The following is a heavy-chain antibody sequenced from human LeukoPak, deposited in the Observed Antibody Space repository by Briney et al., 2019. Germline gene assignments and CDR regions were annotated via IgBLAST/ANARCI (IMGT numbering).Heavy chain of an antibody. CDR1: GFTFSSYE. V-gene: IGHV3-48*03. Sequence: GGSLRLSCAASGFTFSSYEMNWVRQAPGKGLEWVSYISSSGSTIYYADSVKGRFTISRDNAKNSLYLQMNSLRAEDTALYYCAKGYKGDFDYWGQGTLVTVSS. CDR2: ISSSGSTI. CDR3: AKGYKGDFDY. D-gene: IGHD1-14*01. J-gene: IGHJ4*02.